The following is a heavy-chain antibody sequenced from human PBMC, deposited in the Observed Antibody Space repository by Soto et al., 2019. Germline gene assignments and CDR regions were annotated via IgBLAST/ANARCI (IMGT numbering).Heavy chain of an antibody. J-gene: IGHJ4*02. Sequence: SETLSLTCTVSGPSINSRNYYWGWIRQPPGKGLEWIGTLSYSGSTYFSPSLKSRVTISVDTSKNQFSLKLTSVTAADTAVYYCGRHLGCTDSSRSDFWGPGTLVTVSS. CDR3: GRHLGCTDSSRSDF. D-gene: IGHD2-8*01. V-gene: IGHV4-39*01. CDR2: LSYSGST. CDR1: GPSINSRNYY.